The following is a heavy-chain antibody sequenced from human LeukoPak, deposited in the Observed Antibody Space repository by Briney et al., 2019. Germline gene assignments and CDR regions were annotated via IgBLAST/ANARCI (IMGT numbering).Heavy chain of an antibody. CDR2: MNQDGSEK. CDR1: GFTFTGHW. CDR3: ARDLRGVFDF. V-gene: IGHV3-7*01. Sequence: GGSLRLSCAASGFTFTGHWMAWVRQAPGRGLEWVANMNQDGSEKYYVDSVKGRFTISRDNAKTSVYLQMNSLRVEDTAVYYCARDLRGVFDFWGQGTLVTVAS. J-gene: IGHJ4*02. D-gene: IGHD3-10*01.